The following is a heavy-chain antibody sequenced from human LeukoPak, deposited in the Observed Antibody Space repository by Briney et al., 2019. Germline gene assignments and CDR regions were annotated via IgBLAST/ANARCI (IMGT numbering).Heavy chain of an antibody. V-gene: IGHV4-59*08. CDR2: IYYSGS. J-gene: IGHJ3*02. CDR3: ARRINYDILPGAFDI. D-gene: IGHD3-9*01. CDR1: GGPISSYY. Sequence: PSETLSLTCTVSGGPISSYYWSWIRQPPGKGLEWIGYIYYSGSNYNPSLKSRVTISVDTSKNQFSLKLSSVTAADTAVYYCARRINYDILPGAFDIWGQGTMVTVSS.